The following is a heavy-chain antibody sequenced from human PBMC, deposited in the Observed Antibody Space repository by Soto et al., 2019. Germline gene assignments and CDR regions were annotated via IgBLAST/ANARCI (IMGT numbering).Heavy chain of an antibody. J-gene: IGHJ4*02. CDR1: GGSFSGYY. Sequence: QVQLQQWGAGLLKPSETLSLTCAVYGGSFSGYYWSWIRQPPGKGLEWIGEINHSGSTNYNPSLKRRVTISVETSKNQLSLKLSSVTAADTAVYYCARGARRDILTGYHLPLFDYWGQGTLVTVSS. V-gene: IGHV4-34*01. CDR3: ARGARRDILTGYHLPLFDY. CDR2: INHSGST. D-gene: IGHD3-9*01.